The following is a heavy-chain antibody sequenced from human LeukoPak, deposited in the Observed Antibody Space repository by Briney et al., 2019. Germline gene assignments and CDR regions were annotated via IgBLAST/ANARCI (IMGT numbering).Heavy chain of an antibody. CDR3: AERSYCFGAACLFDP. V-gene: IGHV3-23*01. CDR2: ISGSAERT. Sequence: PGGSLRLSCAASGFTFSSYAMTWVRQAPGKGREWVSDISGSAERTYYADSVKGRFTISRDNSKNTLYLQMSSLRAEDTAVYYCAERSYCFGAACLFDPWGQGTLVTVSS. CDR1: GFTFSSYA. D-gene: IGHD2-15*01. J-gene: IGHJ5*02.